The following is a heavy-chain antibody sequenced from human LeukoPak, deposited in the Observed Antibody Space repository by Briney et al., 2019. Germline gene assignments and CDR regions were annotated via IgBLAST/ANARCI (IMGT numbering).Heavy chain of an antibody. D-gene: IGHD1-26*01. Sequence: SETLSLTCTVPGGSISSGGYYWSWIRQHPGKGLEWIGYIYYSGSTYYNPSLKSRVTISVDTSKNQFSLKLSSVTAADTAVYYCARAYSGSYQIDYWGQGTLVTVSS. CDR3: ARAYSGSYQIDY. V-gene: IGHV4-31*03. CDR1: GGSISSGGYY. CDR2: IYYSGST. J-gene: IGHJ4*02.